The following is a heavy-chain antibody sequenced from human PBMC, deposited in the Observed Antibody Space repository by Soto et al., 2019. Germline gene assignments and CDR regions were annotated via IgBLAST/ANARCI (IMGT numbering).Heavy chain of an antibody. CDR1: GFTFTTYA. J-gene: IGHJ4*02. V-gene: IGHV3-23*01. D-gene: IGHD1-20*01. CDR3: AKREVRYFDY. CDR2: ISNSGSNT. Sequence: EVQLLESGGGLVQPGGSLRLSCAASGFTFTTYAMGWVRQAPGKGLEWVSGISNSGSNTYYADSVKGRFTISRDNSKNTLYLQMKSLRAEDKVVYFCAKREVRYFDYWGQGTLGTVSS.